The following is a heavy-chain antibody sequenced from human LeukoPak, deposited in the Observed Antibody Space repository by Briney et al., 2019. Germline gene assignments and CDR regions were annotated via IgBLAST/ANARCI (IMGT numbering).Heavy chain of an antibody. Sequence: SQTLSLTCTVSGGSISSGTYYWSWIRQHPGKGLEWIGYIHYRGSAYYNPSLKSRVTISLDTSKNQFSLNLSSVTAADTAVYYCARDPNSALWGQGTLVTVSS. CDR1: GGSISSGTYY. CDR3: ARDPNSAL. J-gene: IGHJ4*02. V-gene: IGHV4-31*03. D-gene: IGHD2-21*01. CDR2: IHYRGSA.